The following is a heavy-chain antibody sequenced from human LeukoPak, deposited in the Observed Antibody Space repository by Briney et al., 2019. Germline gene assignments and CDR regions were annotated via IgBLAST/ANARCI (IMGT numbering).Heavy chain of an antibody. CDR3: ARGIPHYDILTGYYKGYYFDY. CDR1: GGSISSSSYY. V-gene: IGHV4-39*07. CDR2: IYYSGST. D-gene: IGHD3-9*01. J-gene: IGHJ4*02. Sequence: PSETLSLTCTVSGGSISSSSYYWGWIRQPPGKGLEWIGSIYYSGSTYYNRSLKSRVTISVDTSKNQFSLKLSSVTAADTAVYYCARGIPHYDILTGYYKGYYFDYWGQGTLVTVSS.